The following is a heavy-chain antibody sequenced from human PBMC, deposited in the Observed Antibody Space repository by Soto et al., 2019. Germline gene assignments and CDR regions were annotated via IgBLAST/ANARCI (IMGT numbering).Heavy chain of an antibody. V-gene: IGHV1-46*01. CDR2: INPSGGST. D-gene: IGHD3-22*01. CDR1: GYIFANHY. CDR3: ARADYYDGSGFSYDY. Sequence: QVQLVQSGAEVKKPGASMKVSCKASGYIFANHYIHWVRQAPGQGLEWMGIINPSGGSTNYFQKFQGRVTMTRDTSTSTVYMELSSLRSEDTAVYFCARADYYDGSGFSYDYWGQGTLVTVSS. J-gene: IGHJ4*02.